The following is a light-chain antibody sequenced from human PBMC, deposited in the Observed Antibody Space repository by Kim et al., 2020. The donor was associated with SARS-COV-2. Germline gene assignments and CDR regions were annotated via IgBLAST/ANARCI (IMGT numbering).Light chain of an antibody. CDR3: HQYDDWPPGDT. J-gene: IGKJ2*01. Sequence: SPGERATLSCRASQSISNNLAWYQHKHGQPPRLLIYGASTRASGIPARFSGSGSGTDFTLTVSSLQSEDFAIYYCHQYDDWPPGDTFGQGTKLEI. V-gene: IGKV3-15*01. CDR1: QSISNN. CDR2: GAS.